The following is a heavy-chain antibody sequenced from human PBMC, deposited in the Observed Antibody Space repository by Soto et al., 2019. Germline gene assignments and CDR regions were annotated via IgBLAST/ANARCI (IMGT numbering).Heavy chain of an antibody. J-gene: IGHJ5*02. CDR3: ARGALTVANWFDP. CDR1: GYTFTDYY. Sequence: ASVKVSCKASGYTFTDYYVNWLRRAPGQGLEWMGWINPNNGVTNYAQRFQGRVTMTRDTSIGTVYMDLTRLRSDDTAVYYCARGALTVANWFDPWGQGTQVTVSS. D-gene: IGHD6-19*01. V-gene: IGHV1-2*02. CDR2: INPNNGVT.